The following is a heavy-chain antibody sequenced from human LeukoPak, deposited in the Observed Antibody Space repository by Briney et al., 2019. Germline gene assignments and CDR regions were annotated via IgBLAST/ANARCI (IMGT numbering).Heavy chain of an antibody. CDR3: ARDRIVGVNRPVDV. CDR1: GGSISSSSCH. J-gene: IGHJ6*01. Sequence: PSETLSLTCTVSGGSISSSSCHWGWIRQSPGKGLEWIGNIYYGGSTYYNPSLQSRVTISVDTSKNQFSLKLGSVTAADTAVYYCARDRIVGVNRPVDVGGQGTTVTVSS. V-gene: IGHV4-39*02. CDR2: IYYGGST. D-gene: IGHD1-26*01.